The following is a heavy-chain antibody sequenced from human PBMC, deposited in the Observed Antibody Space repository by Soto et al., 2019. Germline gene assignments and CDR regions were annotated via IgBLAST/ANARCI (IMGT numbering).Heavy chain of an antibody. Sequence: GPQRHCYAASGGTCVDYGVHWIRQNPGKGLEWVSHINTRSSTSTATYYADSVRGRFTISRDDAKNSLYLEMNSLRGDDTAVYYRARQVYSVVTPLDYWGRGTLVPVSS. V-gene: IGHV3-48*01. CDR2: INTRSSTSTAT. D-gene: IGHD2-21*02. CDR3: ARQVYSVVTPLDY. CDR1: GGTCVDYG. J-gene: IGHJ4*02.